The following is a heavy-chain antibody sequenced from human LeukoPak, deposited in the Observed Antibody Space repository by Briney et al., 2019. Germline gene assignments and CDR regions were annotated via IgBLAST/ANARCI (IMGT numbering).Heavy chain of an antibody. CDR2: INLNSGGT. D-gene: IGHD3-10*01. CDR1: GYTFTGYY. Sequence: GSVKVSCKASGYTFTGYYMHWVGQAPGQGREWMGWINLNSGGTNYAQKFQRRVTMTSDTSISTAYMELSRLRSDDTAVYYCARTLEGHYYGSGSYYPLGYWGQGTLVTVSS. CDR3: ARTLEGHYYGSGSYYPLGY. V-gene: IGHV1-2*02. J-gene: IGHJ4*02.